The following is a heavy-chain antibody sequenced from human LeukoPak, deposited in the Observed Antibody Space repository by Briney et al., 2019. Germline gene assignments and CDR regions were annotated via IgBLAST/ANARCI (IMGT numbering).Heavy chain of an antibody. V-gene: IGHV3-23*01. D-gene: IGHD2-8*01. CDR3: AKDWSSCSNGVCYVFDY. CDR1: GFTFSSSA. J-gene: IGHJ4*02. Sequence: PGGSLRLSCAASGFTFSSSAMSWVRQVPGKGLEWVSAISGSGGSTYYADSVKGRFTFSRDNSKNTLYLQMNSLRAEDTAVYYCAKDWSSCSNGVCYVFDYWGQGTLVTVSS. CDR2: ISGSGGST.